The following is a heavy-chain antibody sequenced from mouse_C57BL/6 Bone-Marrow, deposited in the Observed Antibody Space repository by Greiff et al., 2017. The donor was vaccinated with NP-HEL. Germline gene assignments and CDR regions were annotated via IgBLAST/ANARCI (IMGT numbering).Heavy chain of an antibody. D-gene: IGHD2-4*01. J-gene: IGHJ3*01. CDR1: GYTFTSYW. CDR3: ARRRLRAWFAY. V-gene: IGHV1-50*01. Sequence: QVQLQQPGAELVKPGASVKLSCKASGYTFTSYWMQWVKQRPGQGLEWIGEIDPSDSYTNYNQKFKGKATLTVDTSSSTAYMQLSSLTSEDSAVYYCARRRLRAWFAYWGQGTLVTVSA. CDR2: IDPSDSYT.